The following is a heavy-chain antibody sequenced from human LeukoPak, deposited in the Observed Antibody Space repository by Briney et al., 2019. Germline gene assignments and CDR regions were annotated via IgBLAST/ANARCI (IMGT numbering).Heavy chain of an antibody. Sequence: PAGGSLRPSCAASGFTFSSYAMHWVRQAPGKGLEWVSALSGSGGNTYYTDSVKGRFTISRDNSKNTLYLQMNSLSAEDTAKYYCAKVASLCTSTSCVRGGFDYWGQGTLVTVSS. CDR2: LSGSGGNT. CDR1: GFTFSSYA. J-gene: IGHJ4*02. D-gene: IGHD2-2*01. V-gene: IGHV3-23*01. CDR3: AKVASLCTSTSCVRGGFDY.